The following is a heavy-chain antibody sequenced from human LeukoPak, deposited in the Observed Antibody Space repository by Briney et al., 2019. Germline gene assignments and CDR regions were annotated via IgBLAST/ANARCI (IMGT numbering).Heavy chain of an antibody. V-gene: IGHV1-18*04. CDR3: VVVPAAITI. J-gene: IGHJ3*02. CDR2: ISAYNGNT. D-gene: IGHD2-2*01. CDR1: GYTFTGYY. Sequence: ASVKVSCKASGYTFTGYYMHWVRQAPGQGLEWMGWISAYNGNTNYAQKLQGRVTMTTDTSTSTAYMELRSLRSDDTAVYYCVVVPAAITIWGQGTMVTVSS.